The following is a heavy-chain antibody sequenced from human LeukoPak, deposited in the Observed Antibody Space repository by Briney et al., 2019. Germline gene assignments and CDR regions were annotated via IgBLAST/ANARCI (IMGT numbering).Heavy chain of an antibody. J-gene: IGHJ4*02. Sequence: SVKVSCKASGGTFSSYAISWVRQAPGQGLEWMGGIIPIFGTANYAQKFQGRVTITADESTTTAYMELSSLRSEDTAVYSCAREEDPGYYFDYWGQGTLVTVSS. CDR3: AREEDPGYYFDY. CDR2: IIPIFGTA. CDR1: GGTFSSYA. V-gene: IGHV1-69*13.